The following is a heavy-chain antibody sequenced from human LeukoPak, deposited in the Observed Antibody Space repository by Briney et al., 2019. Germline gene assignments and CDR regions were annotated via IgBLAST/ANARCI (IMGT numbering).Heavy chain of an antibody. CDR1: GYTLTELS. V-gene: IGHV1-24*01. Sequence: AAVKVSCTVSGYTLTELSRHWVRQAPGKGLEWLGGFDPEDGETIYAQKFQGRVTMTEDTSTDTAYMELSSLRSEDTAVYYCATDLMGGGYSGYDLIDYWGQGTLVTVSS. CDR2: FDPEDGET. CDR3: ATDLMGGGYSGYDLIDY. J-gene: IGHJ4*02. D-gene: IGHD5-12*01.